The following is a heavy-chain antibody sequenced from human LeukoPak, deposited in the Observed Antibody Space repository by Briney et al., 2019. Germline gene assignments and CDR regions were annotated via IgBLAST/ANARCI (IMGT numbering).Heavy chain of an antibody. CDR3: ARVKPLGCSSTSCYNAFDI. D-gene: IGHD2-2*02. Sequence: ASVKVSCKAPGYTFTGYYMHRVRQAPGQGLEWMGWINPNSGGTNYAQKFQGRVTMTRDTSISTAYMELSRLRSDDTAVYYCARVKPLGCSSTSCYNAFDIWGQGTMVTVSS. J-gene: IGHJ3*02. CDR2: INPNSGGT. CDR1: GYTFTGYY. V-gene: IGHV1-2*02.